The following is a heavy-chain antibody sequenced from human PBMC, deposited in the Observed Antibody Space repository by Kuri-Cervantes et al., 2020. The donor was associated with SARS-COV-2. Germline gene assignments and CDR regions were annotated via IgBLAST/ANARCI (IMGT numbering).Heavy chain of an antibody. CDR3: AKDRVGVHDF. CDR2: ISYDGSNK. V-gene: IGHV3-30*18. Sequence: GESLKISCAASGFTFSSYGMHWVRQAPGKGLEWVAVISYDGSNKYYADSVKGRFTISRDNSQNTLYLQMKSLRSGDTAIYYCAKDRVGVHDFWGQGTLVTVSS. J-gene: IGHJ4*02. CDR1: GFTFSSYG.